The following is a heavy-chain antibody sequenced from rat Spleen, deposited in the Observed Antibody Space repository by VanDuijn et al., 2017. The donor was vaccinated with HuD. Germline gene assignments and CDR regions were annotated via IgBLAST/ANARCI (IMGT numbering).Heavy chain of an antibody. CDR1: XFSXXSYX. D-gene: IGHD1-2*01. CDR3: ARGDYSSPRGGY. Sequence: KESGPXXXQPXXTLXXXCTXXXFSXXSYXXXWVXQSPGKGLEWMGGIWSNGDTSYNSALKSRRSISRDTSKSQVYLKMNSLQTEDTATYSCARGDYSSPRGGYWGQGVMVTVSS. V-gene: IGHV2-32*01. CDR2: IWSNGDT. J-gene: IGHJ2*01.